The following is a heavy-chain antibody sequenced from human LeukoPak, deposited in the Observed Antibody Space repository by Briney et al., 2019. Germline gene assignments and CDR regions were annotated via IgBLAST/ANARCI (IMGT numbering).Heavy chain of an antibody. J-gene: IGHJ5*02. CDR3: AKDTTPPKAGFDP. CDR2: IRYDGSNK. Sequence: PGGSLRLSCAASGFTFSSYGMHWVRQAPGKGLERVAFIRYDGSNKYYADSVKGRFTISRDNSKYTLYLQMNSLRAEDTSIYFCAKDTTPPKAGFDPWGQGTLVTVSS. D-gene: IGHD1-14*01. V-gene: IGHV3-30*02. CDR1: GFTFSSYG.